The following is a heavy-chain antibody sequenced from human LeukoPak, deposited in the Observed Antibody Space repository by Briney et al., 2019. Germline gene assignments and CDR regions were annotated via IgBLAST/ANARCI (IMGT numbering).Heavy chain of an antibody. Sequence: PSETLSLTCTVSGGSISSYYWSWIWQPPGKGLEWIGYIYYSGSTNYNPSLKSRVTISVDTSKNQFFLKLSSVTAADTAVYYCARSILYCTNGVCYFDYWGQGTLVTVSS. CDR1: GGSISSYY. J-gene: IGHJ4*02. D-gene: IGHD2-8*01. CDR2: IYYSGST. CDR3: ARSILYCTNGVCYFDY. V-gene: IGHV4-59*12.